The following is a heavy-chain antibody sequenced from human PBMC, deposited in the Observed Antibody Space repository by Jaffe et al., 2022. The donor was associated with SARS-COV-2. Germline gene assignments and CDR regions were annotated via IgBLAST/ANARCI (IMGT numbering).Heavy chain of an antibody. CDR2: INPDKGYT. D-gene: IGHD1-7*01. CDR1: GYTFTSYG. J-gene: IGHJ4*02. Sequence: QVQLVQSGAEVKKPGASVRVSCKASGYTFTSYGISWVRQAPGQGLDWMAWINPDKGYTTYAQKFQGRVTLTTDTSTSTADMELRSLTSDDTAVYYCARVGRGNYVTADFDYWGQGSLVTVSS. V-gene: IGHV1-18*04. CDR3: ARVGRGNYVTADFDY.